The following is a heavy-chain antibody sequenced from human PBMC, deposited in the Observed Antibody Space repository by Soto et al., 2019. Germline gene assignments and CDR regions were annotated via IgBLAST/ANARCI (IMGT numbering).Heavy chain of an antibody. CDR1: GGSIASTSYY. J-gene: IGHJ4*02. D-gene: IGHD6-6*01. V-gene: IGHV4-39*01. Sequence: QLHLQESGPGLVKPSETLSLTCTVSGGSIASTSYYWGWIRQPPGKGLEWIGSIYYTGTTYYNPSLKSRVATSVDTSKNQVSLNLNSVTAADTAVYYCARHEGRSSFPFDYWGQGSLVTVSS. CDR2: IYYTGTT. CDR3: ARHEGRSSFPFDY.